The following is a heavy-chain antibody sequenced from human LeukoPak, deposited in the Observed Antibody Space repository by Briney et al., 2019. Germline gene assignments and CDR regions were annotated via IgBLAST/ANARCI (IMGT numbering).Heavy chain of an antibody. J-gene: IGHJ4*02. V-gene: IGHV4-39*07. CDR3: GRLMAGLD. Sequence: SETLSLTCTVSGGSISSSSYYWGWIRQPPGRGLEWIADIYHTGSTNYSPSLKSRVTISVDKSKNQFFLTLNSVTAADTAVYYCGRLMAGLDWGQGTLVTVSS. CDR2: IYHTGST. CDR1: GGSISSSSYY. D-gene: IGHD6-19*01.